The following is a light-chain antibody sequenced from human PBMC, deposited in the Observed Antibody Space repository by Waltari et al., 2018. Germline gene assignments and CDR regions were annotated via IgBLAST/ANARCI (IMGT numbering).Light chain of an antibody. CDR1: SGHSSHV. J-gene: IGLJ3*02. Sequence: QLVVTQSPPASASLGASVKLTCTPSSGHSSHVIAWLHQHPERGPRYLMKVNSDGSHSKGAEIPDRFSGSSSGAERYLTISNLQSEDGADYYCQTGGHGTWVFGGGTKLTVL. V-gene: IGLV4-69*01. CDR2: VNSDGSH. CDR3: QTGGHGTWV.